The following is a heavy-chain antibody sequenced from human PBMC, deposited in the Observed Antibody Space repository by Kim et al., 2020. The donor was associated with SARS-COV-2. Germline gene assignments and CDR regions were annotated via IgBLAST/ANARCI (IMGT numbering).Heavy chain of an antibody. J-gene: IGHJ6*02. V-gene: IGHV3-9*01. CDR1: GFTFDDYA. CDR3: AKDMGYCSRTSCYSYYYYYGMDG. CDR2: IGWNSGSI. D-gene: IGHD2-2*01. Sequence: GGSLRLFCAASGFTFDDYAMHWVRQAPGKGLEWVSGIGWNSGSIGYADPVKGRSTIFRDNAKNSLYLQMNSLRAEDTALYYCAKDMGYCSRTSCYSYYYYYGMDGCGQGTTVTVSS.